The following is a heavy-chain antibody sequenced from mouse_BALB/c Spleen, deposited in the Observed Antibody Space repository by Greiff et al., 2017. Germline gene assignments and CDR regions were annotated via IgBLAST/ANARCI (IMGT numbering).Heavy chain of an antibody. D-gene: IGHD1-1*01. CDR1: GFTFSSYG. Sequence: VQLKESGGGLVQPGGSLKLSCAASGFTFSSYGMSWVRQTPDKRLELVATINSNGGSTYYPDSVKGRFTISRDNAKNTLYLQMSSLKSEDTAMYYCARDYYGSRFAYWGQGTLVTVSA. CDR2: INSNGGST. CDR3: ARDYYGSRFAY. V-gene: IGHV5-6-3*01. J-gene: IGHJ3*01.